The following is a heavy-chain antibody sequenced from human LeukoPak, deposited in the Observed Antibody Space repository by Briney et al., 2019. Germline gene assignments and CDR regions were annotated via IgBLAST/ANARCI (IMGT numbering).Heavy chain of an antibody. V-gene: IGHV3-74*03. J-gene: IGHJ4*02. D-gene: IGHD2-15*01. CDR1: GFTFSSYW. CDR3: AKDHCSDASCYSDY. Sequence: PGGSLRLSCAASGFTFSSYWMHWVRQAPGKGLMWVSGINTDGSSTMYADSVKGRFTISRDNAKNTLYLQMNSLRPEDTAVYYCAKDHCSDASCYSDYWGQGTLVTVSS. CDR2: INTDGSST.